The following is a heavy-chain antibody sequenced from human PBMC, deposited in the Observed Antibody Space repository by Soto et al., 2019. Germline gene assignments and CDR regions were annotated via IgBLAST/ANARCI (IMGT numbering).Heavy chain of an antibody. CDR3: ARDRPRTIYHSDYCYYGLDV. J-gene: IGHJ6*02. CDR2: IYYSGST. V-gene: IGHV4-61*08. CDR1: GGSVSSGDYY. Sequence: QVQLQESGPGLVKPSETLSLTCTVSGGSVSSGDYYWSWIRQPPGKGLEWIGYIYYSGSTTYNPSTIYNPSLASRVTISLDTAKKQFALQLSSMSAADTAVYYCARDRPRTIYHSDYCYYGLDVWGLGTTVTVSS. D-gene: IGHD3-16*02.